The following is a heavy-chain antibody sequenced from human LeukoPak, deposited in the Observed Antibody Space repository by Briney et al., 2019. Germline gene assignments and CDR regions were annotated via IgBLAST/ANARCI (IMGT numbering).Heavy chain of an antibody. V-gene: IGHV3-64*02. CDR1: GFTFSNYA. J-gene: IGHJ4*02. Sequence: GXSLXXSCAASGFTFSNYAFHWVRQAPGKGLEFVSSISSNGGSIYYADSVKGRFTISRDNSKNTLYLQMGSLRAEDMAVYFXARXRXQCXDTSCFSYYFDYWGQGTLVTVSS. CDR2: ISSNGGSI. D-gene: IGHD2-2*01. CDR3: ARXRXQCXDTSCFSYYFDY.